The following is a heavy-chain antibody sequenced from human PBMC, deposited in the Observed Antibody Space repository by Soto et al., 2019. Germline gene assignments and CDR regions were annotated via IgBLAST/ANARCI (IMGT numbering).Heavy chain of an antibody. CDR3: ARDLGYYDSSGYFDH. CDR1: GFTFSGYY. J-gene: IGHJ4*02. Sequence: GGSLRLSCAASGFTFSGYYMSWIRQAPGKGLEWFSYISSSDSIYYADSVKGRFTISRDNAKNSVYLQMNSLRADDTAVYYCARDLGYYDSSGYFDHWGQGTLVTVPS. V-gene: IGHV3-11*01. CDR2: ISSSDSI. D-gene: IGHD3-22*01.